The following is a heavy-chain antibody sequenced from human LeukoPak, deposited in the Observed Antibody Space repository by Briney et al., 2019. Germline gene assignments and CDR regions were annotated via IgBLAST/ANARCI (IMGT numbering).Heavy chain of an antibody. CDR3: ARDRLISTVTMFGFVP. J-gene: IGHJ5*02. D-gene: IGHD4-17*01. V-gene: IGHV3-48*02. CDR1: IPLKSNY. CDR2: ISTSSSNI. Sequence: GGSPRTPRCSLGIPLKSNYKNLVPQASGEGLELVSYISTSSSNIYCAESVKRRFTQCRDNAINSLYQQKNSLRDEDTAVYYCARDRLISTVTMFGFVPWGEGTLVSVSS.